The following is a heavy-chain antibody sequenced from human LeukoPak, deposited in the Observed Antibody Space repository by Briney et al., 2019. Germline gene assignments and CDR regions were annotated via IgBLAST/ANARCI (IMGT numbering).Heavy chain of an antibody. V-gene: IGHV3-7*01. Sequence: GGSLRLSCAASGFTFSSYWMSWVRQAPGKGLEWVANIKQDGSEKYYVDSVKGRFTISRDNAKNSLYLQMNSLRAEDAAVYYCARVGKVGFGESNWFDPWGQGTLVTVSS. D-gene: IGHD3-10*01. CDR2: IKQDGSEK. J-gene: IGHJ5*02. CDR1: GFTFSSYW. CDR3: ARVGKVGFGESNWFDP.